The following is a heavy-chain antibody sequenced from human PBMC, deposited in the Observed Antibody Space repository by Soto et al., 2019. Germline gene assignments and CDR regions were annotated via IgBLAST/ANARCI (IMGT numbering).Heavy chain of an antibody. D-gene: IGHD3-10*01. CDR2: IYYSGST. J-gene: IGHJ6*03. V-gene: IGHV4-39*01. Sequence: PSETLSLTCAAYGEFVSSGRYYQSWIRQPPGKGREWFGSIYYSGSTYYNPSLKSRVTISVDTSKNQFSLKLSSVTAADTAEYYCARRGFNTMVRGVMGYYYYMDVWGKRTTVTVSS. CDR1: GEFVSSGRYY. CDR3: ARRGFNTMVRGVMGYYYYMDV.